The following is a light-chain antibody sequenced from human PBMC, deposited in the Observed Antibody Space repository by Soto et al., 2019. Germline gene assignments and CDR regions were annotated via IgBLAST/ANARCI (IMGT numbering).Light chain of an antibody. CDR2: GAS. V-gene: IGKV3-20*01. CDR1: QSVSSTY. J-gene: IGKJ5*01. CDR3: QQYGSSPPVT. Sequence: EIGLTQSPGTLSLSPGERATLSCRASQSVSSTYLAWSQQRPGQAPRLLIYGASGRATGIPDRFSGSGSGTDFTLTISRLEPEDFAVYYCQQYGSSPPVTFGQGTRLEIK.